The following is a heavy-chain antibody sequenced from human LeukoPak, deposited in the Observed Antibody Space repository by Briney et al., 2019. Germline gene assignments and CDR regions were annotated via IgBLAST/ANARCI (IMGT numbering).Heavy chain of an antibody. CDR2: ISGSADNT. J-gene: IGHJ4*02. V-gene: IGHV3-23*01. Sequence: GGSLRLSRTASGFTLSSYAMSWVRQAPGEGLEWVSTISGSADNTNYAEAVKGRFTISRDNSKNTMYLQMNSLRAEDTAVYYCAKQGFGCWGQGTLVTVSS. CDR3: AKQGFGC. CDR1: GFTLSSYA.